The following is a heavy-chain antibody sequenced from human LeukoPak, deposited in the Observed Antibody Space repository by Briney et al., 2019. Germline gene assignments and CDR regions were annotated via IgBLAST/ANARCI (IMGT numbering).Heavy chain of an antibody. D-gene: IGHD6-13*01. CDR2: IYYSGST. Sequence: PSETLSLTCTVSGGSISSYYWSWIRQPPGKGLEWIGYIYYSGSTNYNPSLKSRVTISVDTSKNQFSLKLSSVTAADTAVYYCASSIAAAGHNWFDPWGQGTLVTVSS. CDR1: GGSISSYY. J-gene: IGHJ5*02. CDR3: ASSIAAAGHNWFDP. V-gene: IGHV4-59*01.